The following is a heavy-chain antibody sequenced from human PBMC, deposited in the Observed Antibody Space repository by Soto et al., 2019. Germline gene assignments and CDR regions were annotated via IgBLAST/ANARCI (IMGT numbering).Heavy chain of an antibody. V-gene: IGHV3-23*01. CDR3: AKTYPARTGTTSY. Sequence: VGPLRLSYAASGFTFVDLAISWVRQTPGKGLEWVSAISGSGGSTYYADSVKGRFTISRDNSKNTLYLQMNSLRAEDTAVYYCAKTYPARTGTTSYWGQGTLVTVSS. J-gene: IGHJ4*02. D-gene: IGHD1-7*01. CDR1: GFTFVDLA. CDR2: ISGSGGST.